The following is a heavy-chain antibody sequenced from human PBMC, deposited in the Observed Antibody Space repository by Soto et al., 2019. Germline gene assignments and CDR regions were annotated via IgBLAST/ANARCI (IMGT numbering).Heavy chain of an antibody. CDR3: TIGSWSGEVFDI. J-gene: IGHJ3*02. V-gene: IGHV1-69*02. CDR1: GGTFSTYS. Sequence: QVQLVQSGAEVKKPGSSVKVSCKASGGTFSTYSMFWVRQAPGQGLEWMGRIIPILGIANYAQKFQGRVPITADKSTRRAYMELRSLRSEDTALYYCTIGSWSGEVFDIWGQGTMVTVSS. D-gene: IGHD2-21*01. CDR2: IIPILGIA.